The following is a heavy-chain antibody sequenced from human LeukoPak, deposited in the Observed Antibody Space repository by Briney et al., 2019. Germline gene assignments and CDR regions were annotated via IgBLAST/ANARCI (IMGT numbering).Heavy chain of an antibody. D-gene: IGHD7-27*01. CDR1: GGSISSSSYY. V-gene: IGHV4-39*01. Sequence: PSETLSLTCTVSGGSISSSSYYWGWIRQPPGKGLEWIGSIYYSGSTYYNPSLKSRVTISVDTSKNQFSLKLSSVTAADTAVYYCARHANWDLDYYIDYWGQGTLVTVSS. J-gene: IGHJ4*02. CDR2: IYYSGST. CDR3: ARHANWDLDYYIDY.